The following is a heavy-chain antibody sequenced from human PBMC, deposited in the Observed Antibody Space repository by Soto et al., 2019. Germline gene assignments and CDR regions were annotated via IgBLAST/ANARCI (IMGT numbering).Heavy chain of an antibody. J-gene: IGHJ3*01. CDR2: IWYDGSNK. CDR1: GFPFSSYG. CDR3: ARAQYSGSYFDACDV. D-gene: IGHD1-26*01. V-gene: IGHV3-33*03. Sequence: PGGSLRLSCVASGFPFSSYGMHWVRQAPGKGLDWVAVIWYDGSNKYYGDPVKGRFTISRDNSKNTLYLQMNSLRVEDTAVYYCARAQYSGSYFDACDVWGQGTMVTVSS.